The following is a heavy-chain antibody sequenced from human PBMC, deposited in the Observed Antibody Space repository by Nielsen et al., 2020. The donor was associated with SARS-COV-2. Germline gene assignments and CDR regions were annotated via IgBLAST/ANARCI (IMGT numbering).Heavy chain of an antibody. CDR2: IYHSGST. Sequence: SETLSLTCPVSGGSVSSGSFYWCWIRQPPGKGLEWIGEIYHSGSTNYNPSLKSRVTISVDKSKNQFSLKLSSVTAADTAVYYCARDRIAVAGLPQAFDYWGQGTLVTVSS. J-gene: IGHJ4*02. CDR3: ARDRIAVAGLPQAFDY. CDR1: GGSVSSGSFY. V-gene: IGHV4-61*01. D-gene: IGHD6-19*01.